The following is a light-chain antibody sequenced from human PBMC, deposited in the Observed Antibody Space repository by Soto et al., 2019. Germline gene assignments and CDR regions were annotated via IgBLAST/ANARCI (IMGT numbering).Light chain of an antibody. CDR1: QSVSDY. V-gene: IGKV3-11*01. J-gene: IGKJ1*01. Sequence: EVVLTQSPASLSLSPGDRATLSCRADQSVSDYLAWYQQKPGQPPRLLFFDASSRASGVPHRFSAGGSGTDFTLIINILQPDDFATYYCQHYNSYGTFGQGTKVDIK. CDR2: DAS. CDR3: QHYNSYGT.